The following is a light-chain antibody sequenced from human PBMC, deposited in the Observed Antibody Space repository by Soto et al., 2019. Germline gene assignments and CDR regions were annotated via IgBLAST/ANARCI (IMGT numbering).Light chain of an antibody. Sequence: EIVMTQSPATLSVFPGETATLSCRASQTLNNNLAWYQQKPGQAPRLLIYGVSSRATGIPARFSGSGSGTEFTLPINNLQSEDSAVYYCQQHNGWPLTFGAGTKVEIK. V-gene: IGKV3-15*01. CDR3: QQHNGWPLT. CDR2: GVS. CDR1: QTLNNN. J-gene: IGKJ4*01.